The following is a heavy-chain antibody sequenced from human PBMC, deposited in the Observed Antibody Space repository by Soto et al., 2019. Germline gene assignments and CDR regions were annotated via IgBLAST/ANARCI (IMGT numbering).Heavy chain of an antibody. J-gene: IGHJ2*01. CDR2: VGSSGSV. Sequence: PGGSLRLSCIVSGFTFSPYGVSWVRQAPGKGLEWISQVGSSGSVYYAESVKGRFTISRDNAKNSVYLQMKSLRVEGTAVYYCVRDYDTNPYWFFDLWGQGTQVTVSS. CDR1: GFTFSPYG. D-gene: IGHD2-8*01. V-gene: IGHV3-48*03. CDR3: VRDYDTNPYWFFDL.